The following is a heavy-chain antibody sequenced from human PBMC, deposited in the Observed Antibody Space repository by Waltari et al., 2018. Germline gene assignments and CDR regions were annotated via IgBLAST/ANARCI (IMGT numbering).Heavy chain of an antibody. CDR1: GGSISSHY. J-gene: IGHJ3*02. D-gene: IGHD1-1*01. CDR2: IYYSGNT. V-gene: IGHV4-59*11. CDR3: ARDAPSGTPAFDI. Sequence: QVQLQESGPGLVKPSETLSLTCTVSGGSISSHYWSWIRQPPGKGLEWIGYIYYSGNTNHNPSLKRRVTILVDTSKNQFSLKLGSVTAADTAMYYCARDAPSGTPAFDIWGQGTMVTVSS.